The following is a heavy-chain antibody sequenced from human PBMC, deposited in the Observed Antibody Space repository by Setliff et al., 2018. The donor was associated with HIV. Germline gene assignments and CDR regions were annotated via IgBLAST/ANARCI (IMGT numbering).Heavy chain of an antibody. CDR2: IYYSGST. CDR3: ARGGYSSRWYTWFDP. J-gene: IGHJ5*01. Sequence: PSETLSLTCTVSGGSINSHYWSWIRQPPGKGLEYIGYIYYSGSTNYNPSLQSRVTISIDTSKKQLFLKVRSVTAADTAVYYCARGGYSSRWYTWFDPWGQGALVTVSS. D-gene: IGHD6-13*01. V-gene: IGHV4-59*11. CDR1: GGSINSHY.